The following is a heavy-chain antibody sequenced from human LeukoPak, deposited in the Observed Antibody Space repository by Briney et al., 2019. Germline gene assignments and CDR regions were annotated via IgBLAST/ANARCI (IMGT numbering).Heavy chain of an antibody. CDR3: ARGGYYDFWSGYHDAFDI. CDR1: GGSISSYY. CDR2: IYSSGST. Sequence: SETLSLTCTVFGGSISSYYWSWIRQSAGKGLEWIGRIYSSGSTNYNPSLKSRVTISVDTSKNQFSLKLSSVTAADTAVYYCARGGYYDFWSGYHDAFDIWGQGTMVTVSS. D-gene: IGHD3-3*01. J-gene: IGHJ3*02. V-gene: IGHV4-4*07.